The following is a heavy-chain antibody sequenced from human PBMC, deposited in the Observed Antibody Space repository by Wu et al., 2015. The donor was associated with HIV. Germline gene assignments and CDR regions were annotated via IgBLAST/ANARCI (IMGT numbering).Heavy chain of an antibody. D-gene: IGHD3-3*01. Sequence: QVQLVQSGAEVKKPGASVKVSCKASGYTFTGYYMHWVRQAPGQGLEWMGWINPNSGGTNYAQKFQGRVTMTRDTSISTAYMELSRLRSDDTAVYYCARDPVTIFGVVIIPDDAFDIWGQGTMVTVSS. CDR2: INPNSGGT. CDR3: ARDPVTIFGVVIIPDDAFDI. CDR1: GYTFTGYY. J-gene: IGHJ3*02. V-gene: IGHV1-2*02.